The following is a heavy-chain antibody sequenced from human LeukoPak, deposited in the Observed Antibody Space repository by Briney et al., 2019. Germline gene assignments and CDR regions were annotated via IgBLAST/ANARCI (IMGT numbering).Heavy chain of an antibody. V-gene: IGHV3-7*01. J-gene: IGHJ4*02. CDR2: IKQEGSEK. CDR1: GFTFSSYW. CDR3: ARPAGGTAGTFDY. D-gene: IGHD6-13*01. Sequence: GGPLRLSCAASGFTFSSYWMSWVRQARGKGREGGANIKQEGSEKYYVDSVKGRFNISRDNAKNSLSLPMNSLRAEDTAVYYCARPAGGTAGTFDYWGQGTLVTVSS.